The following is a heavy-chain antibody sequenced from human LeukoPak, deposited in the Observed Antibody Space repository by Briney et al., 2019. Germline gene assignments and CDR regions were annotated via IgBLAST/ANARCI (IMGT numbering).Heavy chain of an antibody. Sequence: KPGGSLRISCAASGFTFSDYYMSWIRQAPGKGLEWISHISGSGRTIHYVDSVRGRFTISRDNAKNSLYLQMNSLRAEDTAVYYCARDLQLPLSYCSRTCSDRWGQRILVTVSS. CDR2: ISGSGRTI. V-gene: IGHV3-11*01. CDR1: GFTFSDYY. D-gene: IGHD2-2*01. J-gene: IGHJ5*02. CDR3: ARDLQLPLSYCSRTCSDR.